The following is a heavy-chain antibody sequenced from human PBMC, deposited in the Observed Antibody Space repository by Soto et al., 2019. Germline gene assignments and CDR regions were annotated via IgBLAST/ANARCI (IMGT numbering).Heavy chain of an antibody. V-gene: IGHV3-48*02. D-gene: IGHD6-19*01. J-gene: IGHJ4*02. CDR1: GFTFSSYS. CDR3: ARERLYSSGWPDY. CDR2: ISSSSSTI. Sequence: EVQLVESGGGLVQPGGSLRLSCAASGFTFSSYSMNWVRQAPGKGLEWVSYISSSSSTIYYADSVKGRFTISRDNAKKALYLQMNSLRDEDTAVYYCARERLYSSGWPDYWGQGTLVTVAS.